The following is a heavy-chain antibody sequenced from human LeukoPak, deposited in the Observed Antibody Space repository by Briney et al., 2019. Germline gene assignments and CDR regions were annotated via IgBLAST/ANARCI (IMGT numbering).Heavy chain of an antibody. CDR3: ARGTYYYDSSRYYFDY. CDR2: IYTSGST. Sequence: PSETLSLTCTVSGGSISSSSYYWSWIRQPAGKGLEWIGRIYTSGSTNYNPSLKSRVTMSVDTSKNQFSLKLSSVTAADTAVYYCARGTYYYDSSRYYFDYWGQGTLVTVSS. CDR1: GGSISSSSYY. J-gene: IGHJ4*02. V-gene: IGHV4-61*02. D-gene: IGHD3-22*01.